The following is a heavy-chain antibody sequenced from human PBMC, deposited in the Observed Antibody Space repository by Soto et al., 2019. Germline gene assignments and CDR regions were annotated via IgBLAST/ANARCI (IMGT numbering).Heavy chain of an antibody. J-gene: IGHJ6*02. CDR3: ARHRTTRQAPRYYYYGMDV. D-gene: IGHD6-6*01. V-gene: IGHV3-30-3*01. CDR2: ISYDGSNK. Sequence: QSGWSLRLSCAASGFTFSSYAMHWVRQAPGKGLEWVAVISYDGSNKYYADSVKGRFTISRDNSKNTLYLQMNSLRAEDTAVYYCARHRTTRQAPRYYYYGMDVWGQGTTVTVSS. CDR1: GFTFSSYA.